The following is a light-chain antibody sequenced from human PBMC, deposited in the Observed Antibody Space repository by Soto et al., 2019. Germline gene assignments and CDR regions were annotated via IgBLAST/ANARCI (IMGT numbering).Light chain of an antibody. Sequence: DIAMTQSPLSLPVTPGESDSISCRASQSLLLSNGYNYVDWYLQKPGQPPQLLIYLGSNRAPGVPDRFSGSGSGTDFTLKISRVEAEDVGVFYCMQGVQTPRTFGQGTKVEIK. J-gene: IGKJ1*01. CDR1: QSLLLSNGYNY. V-gene: IGKV2-28*01. CDR3: MQGVQTPRT. CDR2: LGS.